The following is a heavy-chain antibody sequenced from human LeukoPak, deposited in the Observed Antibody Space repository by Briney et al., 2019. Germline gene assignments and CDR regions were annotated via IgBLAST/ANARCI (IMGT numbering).Heavy chain of an antibody. V-gene: IGHV4-39*01. CDR2: LYYSGST. J-gene: IGHJ4*02. CDR1: GGSISSRSYY. Sequence: PETLSLTCSVSGGSISSRSYYWGWVRQPPGQGLEWIGSLYYSGSTYYTPSLKSRVTISVDTSKNQLSLKLSSVTAADTAVYYCARHGSSYSLDYWGQGTLVTVSS. D-gene: IGHD3-10*01. CDR3: ARHGSSYSLDY.